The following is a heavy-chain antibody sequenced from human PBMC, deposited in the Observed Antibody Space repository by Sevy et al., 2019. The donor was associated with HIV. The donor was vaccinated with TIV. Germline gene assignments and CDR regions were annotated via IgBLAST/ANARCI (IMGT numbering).Heavy chain of an antibody. Sequence: GGSLRLSCEASGFTFTRYAFHWVRQAPGKGLEWVAVVSKEGTNKYYADSVKGRFTISRDNSRNKLYLQMQSLRAEDTAGYFGARDPHSVPHSGSIDSWGQGTLVTVSS. J-gene: IGHJ4*02. CDR2: VSKEGTNK. D-gene: IGHD3-10*01. V-gene: IGHV3-30-3*01. CDR3: ARDPHSVPHSGSIDS. CDR1: GFTFTRYA.